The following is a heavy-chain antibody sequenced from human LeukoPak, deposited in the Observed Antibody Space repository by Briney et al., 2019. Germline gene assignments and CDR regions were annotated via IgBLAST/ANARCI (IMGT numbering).Heavy chain of an antibody. V-gene: IGHV3-30-3*01. D-gene: IGHD2-2*02. CDR1: GFTFSSYA. CDR2: ISYDGSNK. J-gene: IGHJ4*02. CDR3: ARSAAAYCSSTSCYTRRGFDY. Sequence: GRSLRLSCAASGFTFSSYAMHWVRQAPGKGLEWVAVISYDGSNKYYADSVKGRFTISRDNSKNTLYLQMTSMRAEDTAVYYCARSAAAYCSSTSCYTRRGFDYWGQGTLVTVSS.